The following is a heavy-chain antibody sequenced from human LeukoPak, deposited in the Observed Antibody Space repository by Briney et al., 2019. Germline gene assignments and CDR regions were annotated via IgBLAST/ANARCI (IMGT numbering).Heavy chain of an antibody. J-gene: IGHJ5*02. CDR1: GGTFSSYA. CDR2: FIPIFGTA. D-gene: IGHD3-22*01. CDR3: ARASGYYYDSSDWFDP. Sequence: ASVKVSCKASGGTFSSYAISWVRQAPGQGLEWMGRFIPIFGTANYAQKFQGRVTITTDESTSTAYMELSSLRSEDTAVYYCARASGYYYDSSDWFDPWGQGTLVTVSS. V-gene: IGHV1-69*05.